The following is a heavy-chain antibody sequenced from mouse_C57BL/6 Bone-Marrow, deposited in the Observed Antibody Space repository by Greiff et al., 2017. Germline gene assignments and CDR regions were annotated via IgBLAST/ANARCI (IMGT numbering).Heavy chain of an antibody. J-gene: IGHJ1*03. CDR2: ISYDGSN. CDR1: GYSITSGYY. V-gene: IGHV3-6*01. D-gene: IGHD1-1*01. Sequence: EVQLQESGPGLVKPSQSLSLTCSVTGYSITSGYYWNWIRQFPGNKLEWMGYISYDGSNNYNPSLKNRISITRDPSKNQFFLKLNSVTTEDTATYYCAREGISYGYWYFDVWATGPTVTVSS. CDR3: AREGISYGYWYFDV.